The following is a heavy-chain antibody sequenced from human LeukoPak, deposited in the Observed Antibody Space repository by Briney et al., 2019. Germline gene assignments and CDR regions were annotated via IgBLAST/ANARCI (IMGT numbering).Heavy chain of an antibody. Sequence: TGGSLRLSCAASGFTVSSNYMSWGRQAPGRGLEWVSVIYSGGSTYYADSVKGRFTISRDNSKNTLYLQMNSLRAEDTAVYYCAREPRRRLSYYYYMDVWGKGTTVTVSS. J-gene: IGHJ6*03. CDR3: AREPRRRLSYYYYMDV. V-gene: IGHV3-66*02. CDR1: GFTVSSNY. CDR2: IYSGGST.